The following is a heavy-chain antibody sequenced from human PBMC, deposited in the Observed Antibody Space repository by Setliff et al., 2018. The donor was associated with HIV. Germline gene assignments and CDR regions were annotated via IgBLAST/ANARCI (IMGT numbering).Heavy chain of an antibody. CDR3: ARESRNDFWSGYYRTFDI. D-gene: IGHD3-3*01. CDR2: IYYSGST. CDR1: GGSISSGGYY. Sequence: PSETLSLTCTVSGGSISSGGYYWSWIRQHPGKGLEWIGYIYYSGSTYYNPYLKSRVTISVDTSKNQFSLKLSSVTAADTAMYFCARESRNDFWSGYYRTFDIWGQGLLVTVSS. J-gene: IGHJ4*02. V-gene: IGHV4-31*03.